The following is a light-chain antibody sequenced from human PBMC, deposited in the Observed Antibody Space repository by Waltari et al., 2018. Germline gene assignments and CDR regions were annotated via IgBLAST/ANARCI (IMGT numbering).Light chain of an antibody. J-gene: IGKJ1*01. CDR2: GAS. CDR1: QTVNSNY. Sequence: ESVLTQSPDTLSLSPGERATLSCRASQTVNSNYLAWYQQKSGQAPRLLIYGASKRATGIPDRFSGSGSETAFTLTIIRLEPEDFAVYYCQLYGTSFLWTFGQGTRVEI. V-gene: IGKV3-20*01. CDR3: QLYGTSFLWT.